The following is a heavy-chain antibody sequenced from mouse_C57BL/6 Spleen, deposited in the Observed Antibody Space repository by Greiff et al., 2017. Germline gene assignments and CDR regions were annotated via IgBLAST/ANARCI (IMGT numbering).Heavy chain of an antibody. D-gene: IGHD1-1*01. CDR1: GYTFTDYY. V-gene: IGHV1-75*01. CDR2: IFPGSGST. J-gene: IGHJ4*01. Sequence: QVQLQQSGPELVKPGASVKISCKASGYTFTDYYINWVKQRPGQGLEWIGWIFPGSGSTYYNEKFKGKATLTVDKSSSTAYMLLSSLTSEDSAVYFCARDGATVVDYYAMDYWGQGTSVTGSS. CDR3: ARDGATVVDYYAMDY.